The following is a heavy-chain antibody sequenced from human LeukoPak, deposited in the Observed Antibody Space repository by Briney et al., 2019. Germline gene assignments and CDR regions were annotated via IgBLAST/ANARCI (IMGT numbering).Heavy chain of an antibody. CDR3: ARDGDSSSWAFDY. CDR1: GGSISSYY. CDR2: IYYSGST. V-gene: IGHV4-59*01. Sequence: PSETLSLTCTVSGGSISSYYWSWLRQPPGKGLEWVGYIYYSGSTNYNPSLKSRVTISVDTSKNQFSLKLSSVTAADTAVYYCARDGDSSSWAFDYWGQGTLVTVSS. D-gene: IGHD6-13*01. J-gene: IGHJ4*02.